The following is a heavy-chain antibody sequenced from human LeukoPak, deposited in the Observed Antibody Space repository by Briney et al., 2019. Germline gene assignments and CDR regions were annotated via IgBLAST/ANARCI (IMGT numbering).Heavy chain of an antibody. Sequence: ASVKLSCKASGYTLTRYYMHWVRQAPGQGLECRGCINPNSGGTNYAQKFQGRVTMTRDTTISTAYMAVGRLRSDDTAVYYCAREGQELVNWFDRWGQGTMVTVSS. J-gene: IGHJ5*02. CDR2: INPNSGGT. V-gene: IGHV1-2*02. CDR1: GYTLTRYY. CDR3: AREGQELVNWFDR. D-gene: IGHD6-13*01.